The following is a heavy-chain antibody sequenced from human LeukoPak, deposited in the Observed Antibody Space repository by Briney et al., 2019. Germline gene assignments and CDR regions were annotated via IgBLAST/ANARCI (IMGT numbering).Heavy chain of an antibody. Sequence: SETLSLTCAVSGGSINSSSYYWGWIRQPPGEALEWIGSVYHSGYTYYNPSLKSRVTISVDTSKSQFSLKLSSVTAADAAVYYCARSSMFRGVTVDYWGQGTLVTVSS. V-gene: IGHV4-39*01. J-gene: IGHJ4*02. CDR2: VYHSGYT. CDR1: GGSINSSSYY. CDR3: ARSSMFRGVTVDY. D-gene: IGHD3-10*01.